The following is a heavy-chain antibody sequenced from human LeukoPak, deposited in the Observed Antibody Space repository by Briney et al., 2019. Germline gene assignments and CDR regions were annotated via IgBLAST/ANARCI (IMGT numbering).Heavy chain of an antibody. D-gene: IGHD5-24*01. CDR1: GYPIGLDYY. CDR3: ARAPSSYESGNGYPNLGWLDP. V-gene: IGHV4-38-2*02. J-gene: IGHJ5*02. CDR2: FHRGRI. Sequence: SETLSLTCKVSGYPIGLDYYWVWIRQAPGRGLQWIGGFHRGRIQYNSALKSRVTISIDSSQNQFSLRMWSVTDADTAFYFCARAPSSYESGNGYPNLGWLDPWGQGALVTVSS.